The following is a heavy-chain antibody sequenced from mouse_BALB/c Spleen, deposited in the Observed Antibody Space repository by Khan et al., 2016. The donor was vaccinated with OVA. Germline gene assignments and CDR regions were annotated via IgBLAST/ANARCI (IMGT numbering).Heavy chain of an antibody. CDR1: GYIFTSYM. J-gene: IGHJ3*01. D-gene: IGHD1-1*01. CDR3: ARGGYCSFGY. V-gene: IGHV1-4*01. CDR2: INPSSDYN. Sequence: QVQLQQSGAELARPGASVKMSCKASGYIFTSYMIHWVKQRPGQGLEWIGDINPSSDYNNYNQKFKDKATLTADKSSSTAYMHLSSLTSEDSAVYYLARGGYCSFGYWGQGTLVTVSA.